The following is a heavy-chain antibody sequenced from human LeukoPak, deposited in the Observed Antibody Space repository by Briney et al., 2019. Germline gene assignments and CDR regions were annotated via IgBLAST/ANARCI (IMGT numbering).Heavy chain of an antibody. CDR2: ISYDGRKK. Sequence: GGSLRLSCAASGFTFSSYSMNWVRQTPGKGLEWVAVISYDGRKKYHADSVKGRFTISRDNSKNTLYLQVNSLRAEDTAVYYCAREQTFGVVLPFDYWGQGTLVTVSS. D-gene: IGHD3-3*01. V-gene: IGHV3-30*03. CDR1: GFTFSSYS. CDR3: AREQTFGVVLPFDY. J-gene: IGHJ4*02.